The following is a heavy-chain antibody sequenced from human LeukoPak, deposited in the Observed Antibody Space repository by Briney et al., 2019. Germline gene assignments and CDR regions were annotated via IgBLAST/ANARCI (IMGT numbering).Heavy chain of an antibody. CDR2: IHYSGST. Sequence: SETLSLTSTVSAGSISSYYLSWIRQPPGKGLEWFGYIHYSGSTYYNPSLTSRVTISVDTSKNQFSLRLSSVTAADTAVYYCAREGSRDFWSGPVYYFDYWGQGTLVTVSS. V-gene: IGHV4-59*01. D-gene: IGHD3-3*01. CDR1: AGSISSYY. CDR3: AREGSRDFWSGPVYYFDY. J-gene: IGHJ4*02.